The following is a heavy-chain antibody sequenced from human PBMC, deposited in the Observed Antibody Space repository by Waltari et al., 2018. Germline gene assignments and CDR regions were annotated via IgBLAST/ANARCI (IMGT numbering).Heavy chain of an antibody. V-gene: IGHV3-15*01. Sequence: EVQLVESGGGLVKPGGSLRLSCAASGFTFSNAWMSWVRQAPGKGLEWVGRIKSKTDGGTTDYAAPVKGRFTISRDDSKNTLYLQMNSLKTEDTAVYYCTTDLVVITGAAFDIWGQGTMVTVSS. J-gene: IGHJ3*02. D-gene: IGHD3-22*01. CDR2: IKSKTDGGTT. CDR3: TTDLVVITGAAFDI. CDR1: GFTFSNAW.